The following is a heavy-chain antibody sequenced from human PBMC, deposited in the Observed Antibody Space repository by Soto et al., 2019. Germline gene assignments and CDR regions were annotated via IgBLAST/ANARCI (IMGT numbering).Heavy chain of an antibody. J-gene: IGHJ4*01. CDR1: GFTVSTNY. CDR2: IYSGGSA. CDR3: AREGDLGYCGGDGYDPTRPDD. Sequence: EVQLVESGGGLVQPGGSLRLSCAASGFTVSTNYMSWVRQAPGKGLVWVSVIYSGGSAYYADSVKGRFTISRDNSKNTLEREINSLRAEDTAVYYCAREGDLGYCGGDGYDPTRPDDWGHGTLGAVSS. D-gene: IGHD2-21*02. V-gene: IGHV3-66*01.